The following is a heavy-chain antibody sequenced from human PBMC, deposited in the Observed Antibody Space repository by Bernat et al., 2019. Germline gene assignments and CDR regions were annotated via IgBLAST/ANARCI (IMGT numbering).Heavy chain of an antibody. Sequence: EVQLLESGGDLVQPGGSQRLSCAASGFTFSNYAMSWVRQAPGKGLEWVSGIRGSGDRTYYADSVKGRFTIPRDNSKSMLYLQMNSLRAEDTAVYYCARGTSTSAPYMDVWGKGTTVTVSS. J-gene: IGHJ6*03. CDR3: ARGTSTSAPYMDV. CDR2: IRGSGDRT. CDR1: GFTFSNYA. V-gene: IGHV3-23*01.